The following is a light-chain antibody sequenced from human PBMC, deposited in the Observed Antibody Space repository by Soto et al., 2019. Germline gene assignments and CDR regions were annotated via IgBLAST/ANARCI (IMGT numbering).Light chain of an antibody. V-gene: IGKV1-39*01. Sequence: IQLTQSPSSLSASVGDSVTVTCRASQSINLYLNWYQQKPGKAPTLLIYGASTLQSGVPSRFSGGGCRTDFTLTISSLQTEDFATYYCQQSYRSPYTFGQGTKLEI. J-gene: IGKJ2*01. CDR1: QSINLY. CDR3: QQSYRSPYT. CDR2: GAS.